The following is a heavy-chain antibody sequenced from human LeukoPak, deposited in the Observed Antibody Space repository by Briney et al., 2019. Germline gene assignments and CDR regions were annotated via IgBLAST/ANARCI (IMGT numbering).Heavy chain of an antibody. CDR2: ISSSGSTI. J-gene: IGHJ6*02. V-gene: IGHV3-11*01. CDR3: AREGSWPYYYYGMDV. Sequence: GGSLRLSCAASGFTFSDYYMSWIRQAPGKGLEWVSCISSSGSTIYYADSVKGRFTISRDNAKNSLYLQMNSLRAEDTAVYYCAREGSWPYYYYGMDVWGQGTTVTVSS. D-gene: IGHD6-13*01. CDR1: GFTFSDYY.